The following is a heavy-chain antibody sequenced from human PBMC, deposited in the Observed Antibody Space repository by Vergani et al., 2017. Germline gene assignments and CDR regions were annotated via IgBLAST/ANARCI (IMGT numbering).Heavy chain of an antibody. CDR2: IYYSGST. Sequence: QVQLQESGPGLVKPSQTLSLTCTVSGGSISSGGYYWSWIRQHPGKGLEWIGYIYYSGSTNYNPSLKSRVTISVDTSKNQFSLKLSSVTAADTAVYYCARVGWRGIAAHARYYYYYMDVWGKGTTVTVSS. CDR1: GGSISSGGYY. CDR3: ARVGWRGIAAHARYYYYYMDV. V-gene: IGHV4-61*08. J-gene: IGHJ6*03. D-gene: IGHD6-13*01.